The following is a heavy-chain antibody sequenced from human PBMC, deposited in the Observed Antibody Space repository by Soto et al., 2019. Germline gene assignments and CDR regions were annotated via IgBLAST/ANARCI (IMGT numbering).Heavy chain of an antibody. Sequence: PSDTLSLTCSVSGDSISTVDYFWAWIRQPPGQALEYIGYIYKSTTTYYNPSFESRVAISLDTSKNQFSLTVTSVTAADTAVYFCARGRYCLTGSRFPNLSDPSGQATIDTVSP. CDR2: IYKSTTT. CDR1: GDSISTVDYF. D-gene: IGHD2-15*01. V-gene: IGHV4-30-4*02. J-gene: IGHJ5*02. CDR3: ARGRYCLTGSRFPNLSDP.